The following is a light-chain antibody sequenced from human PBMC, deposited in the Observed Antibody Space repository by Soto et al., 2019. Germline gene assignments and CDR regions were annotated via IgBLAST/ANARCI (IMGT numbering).Light chain of an antibody. CDR3: QQHGTSPRT. Sequence: EIVLTQSPASLSLSPGERATLSCRASQSVDSYLVWYQQKPGQAPRLLIYGASNRATGIPDRFSGSGSGTDFTLTISRLEPEDFAVYYCQQHGTSPRTFGPGTKVDIK. CDR1: QSVDSY. J-gene: IGKJ1*01. V-gene: IGKV3-20*01. CDR2: GAS.